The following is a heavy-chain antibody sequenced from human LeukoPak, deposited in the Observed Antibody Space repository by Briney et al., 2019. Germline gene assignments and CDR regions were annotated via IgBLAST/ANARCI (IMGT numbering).Heavy chain of an antibody. D-gene: IGHD6-13*01. CDR1: GGSISSYY. CDR3: ARIDSSSWRQFDY. J-gene: IGHJ4*02. Sequence: SETLSLTCTVSGGSISSYYWSWIRQPPGKGLEWIGYIYYSGSTNYNPSLKSRVTIPVDTSKNQFSLKLSSVTAADTAVYYCARIDSSSWRQFDYWGQGTLVTVSS. CDR2: IYYSGST. V-gene: IGHV4-59*01.